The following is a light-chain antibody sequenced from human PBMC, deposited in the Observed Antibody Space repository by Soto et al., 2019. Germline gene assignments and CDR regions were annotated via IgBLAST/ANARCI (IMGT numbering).Light chain of an antibody. Sequence: DIEMAQSPSSLSASVGDRVTITCQASQDIHNYLNWYQQKPGQAPKLLIYDASGWEVGVPSRFSGSGYGTHFTLTISGLQPEDIATYYCQQFGDLTFIFGQGTRL. CDR2: DAS. J-gene: IGKJ5*01. CDR1: QDIHNY. V-gene: IGKV1-33*01. CDR3: QQFGDLTFI.